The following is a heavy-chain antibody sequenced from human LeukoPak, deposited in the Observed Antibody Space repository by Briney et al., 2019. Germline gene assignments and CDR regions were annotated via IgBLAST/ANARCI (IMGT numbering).Heavy chain of an antibody. J-gene: IGHJ4*02. D-gene: IGHD3-16*01. CDR3: ARTDLIRLGDYYFDY. CDR2: INPSGGST. CDR1: GYTFTSYY. Sequence: ASVKVSCKASGYTFTSYYMHWVRQAPGQGLEWMGIINPSGGSTSYAQKFQGRVTMTRDTSTSTVYMELSSLRSEDTAVYYCARTDLIRLGDYYFDYWGQGTLVTVSS. V-gene: IGHV1-46*01.